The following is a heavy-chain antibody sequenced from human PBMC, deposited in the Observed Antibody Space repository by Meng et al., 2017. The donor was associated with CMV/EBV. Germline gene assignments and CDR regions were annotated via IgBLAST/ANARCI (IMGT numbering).Heavy chain of an antibody. CDR2: ISSSSSYI. V-gene: IGHV3-21*04. J-gene: IGHJ6*02. Sequence: GGSLRLSCAASGFTFSSYSMNWVRQAPGKGLEWVSSISSSSSYIYYADSVKGRFTISRDNAKNSLYLQMNSLRAEDTAVYYCARDKSEYYYHYGMDVWGQGTTVTVSS. CDR3: ARDKSEYYYHYGMDV. D-gene: IGHD6-6*01. CDR1: GFTFSSYS.